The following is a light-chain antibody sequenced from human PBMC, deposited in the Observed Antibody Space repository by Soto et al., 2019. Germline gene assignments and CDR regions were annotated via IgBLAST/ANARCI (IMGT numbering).Light chain of an antibody. CDR2: DAS. J-gene: IGKJ4*01. CDR3: QQRSNSPLT. CDR1: QSLSSQ. Sequence: EIVLTQSPATLSLSPGERATLSCRASQSLSSQLAWYQQKPGQAPRLLIYDASSRATGIPARFSGSGSGTDFTLTISSLEPEDFAVYYCQQRSNSPLTFGGGTKVDIK. V-gene: IGKV3-11*01.